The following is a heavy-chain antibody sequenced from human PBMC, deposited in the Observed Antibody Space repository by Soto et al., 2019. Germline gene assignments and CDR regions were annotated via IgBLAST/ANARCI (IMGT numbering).Heavy chain of an antibody. CDR3: ARGGGVGVAGSAAFDM. CDR1: GYPVTAYY. CDR2: INPATGAA. V-gene: IGHV1-2*02. D-gene: IGHD3-3*01. J-gene: IGHJ3*02. Sequence: QLHLVQSGAVVKKPGASVTVSCSASGYPVTAYYMHWVRQAPGRGLEWMGGINPATGAAKYTQTFRGRVTLTRDTSTSTVFMELSGLTSEDTAVVCFARGGGVGVAGSAAFDMWGQGTLVTVSS.